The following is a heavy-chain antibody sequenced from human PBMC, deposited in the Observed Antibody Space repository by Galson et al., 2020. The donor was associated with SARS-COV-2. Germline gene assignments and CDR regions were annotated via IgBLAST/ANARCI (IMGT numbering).Heavy chain of an antibody. D-gene: IGHD3-3*01. CDR2: IRSETNGGTT. CDR1: GFTFSNAW. Sequence: GGSLRLSCAASGFTFSNAWMNWVRQAPGKGLEWVGHIRSETNGGTTDYAAPVKGRFTISRDDSKNILYLQMHSLRNEDTAVYYCTTGECEGGLGTLVTVSS. V-gene: IGHV3-15*01. J-gene: IGHJ4*02. CDR3: TTGECE.